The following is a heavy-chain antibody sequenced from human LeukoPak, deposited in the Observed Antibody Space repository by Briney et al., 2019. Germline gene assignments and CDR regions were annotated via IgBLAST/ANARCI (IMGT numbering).Heavy chain of an antibody. CDR1: GFTFSSYA. D-gene: IGHD3-9*01. Sequence: GGSLRLSCAASGFTFSSYAMSWVRQAPGKGLEWVSAISGSGGSTYYADSVKGRFTISRDNSKNTLYLQMNSLRAEDTAVYYCAKGSYDILTGYPTFGDYWGQGTLVTVSS. CDR3: AKGSYDILTGYPTFGDY. J-gene: IGHJ4*02. V-gene: IGHV3-23*01. CDR2: ISGSGGST.